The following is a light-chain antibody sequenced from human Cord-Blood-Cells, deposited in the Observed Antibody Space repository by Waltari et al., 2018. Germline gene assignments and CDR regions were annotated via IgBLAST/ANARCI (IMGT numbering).Light chain of an antibody. CDR3: QQSYSTPWT. Sequence: IQLTQSPSSLSASVGDSVTITCRASQSISSYLIWYQQKPGKAPKLLIYAASSLQSGVPSRFSGSGSGTDFTLTISSLQPEDFATYYCQQSYSTPWTFGQGTKVEIK. J-gene: IGKJ1*01. V-gene: IGKV1-39*01. CDR2: AAS. CDR1: QSISSY.